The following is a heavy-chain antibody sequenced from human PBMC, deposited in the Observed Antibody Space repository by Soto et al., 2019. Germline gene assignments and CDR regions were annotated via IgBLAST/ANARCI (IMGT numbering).Heavy chain of an antibody. V-gene: IGHV1-18*01. CDR1: GYTFTSYG. Sequence: QVQLVQSGAEVKKPGASVKVSCKASGYTFTSYGISWVRQAPGQGLEWMGWISAYNGNTNYAQKLQGRVTMTTDTSTSTAYMELRSLRADDTAVYYCARYRPNSSGWALNYYYYYGMDVWGQGTTVTVSS. J-gene: IGHJ6*02. CDR2: ISAYNGNT. D-gene: IGHD6-19*01. CDR3: ARYRPNSSGWALNYYYYYGMDV.